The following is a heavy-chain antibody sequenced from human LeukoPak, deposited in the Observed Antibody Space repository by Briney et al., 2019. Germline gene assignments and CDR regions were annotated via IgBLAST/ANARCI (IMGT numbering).Heavy chain of an antibody. J-gene: IGHJ6*02. CDR1: GFIFSNYA. V-gene: IGHV3-23*01. CDR2: GGSGGST. CDR3: ANPDMDV. Sequence: GGSLRLSCAASGFIFSNYAMTWVRQAPGKGLEWVSYGGSGGSTYYADSVKGRFTISRDNSRNTLYLQMNSLRAEDTAVYSCANPDMDVWGQGTTVTVSS.